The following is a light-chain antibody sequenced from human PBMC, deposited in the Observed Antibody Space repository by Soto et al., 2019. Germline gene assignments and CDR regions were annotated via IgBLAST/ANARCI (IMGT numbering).Light chain of an antibody. V-gene: IGKV1-5*03. J-gene: IGKJ2*01. CDR3: QYSSSDSLYT. Sequence: DIQMTQSPSTLLASVGDRVTITCRASQSIGPCLAWYQHKPGTAPKLLLYKASNLESGAPSRFGGSGSRTAFTLAISRLQPGAFATYCCQYSSSDSLYTFGQGTKLEIK. CDR1: QSIGPC. CDR2: KAS.